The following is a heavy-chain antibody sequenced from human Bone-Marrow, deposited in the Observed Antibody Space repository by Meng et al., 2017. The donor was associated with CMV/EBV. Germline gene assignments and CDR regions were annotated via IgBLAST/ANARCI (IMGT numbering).Heavy chain of an antibody. CDR2: MQNNEISR. Sequence: GSLRLSCAATGFTFSSFGAHWVRQAPGKGLEWVAFMQNNEISRHYVDSVKGRFSVSSDNSKSTLYLEMSGLRSDDTAVYWCARDLRRGSFAFDSWGQGTMVTFSS. V-gene: IGHV3-30*02. D-gene: IGHD1-26*01. J-gene: IGHJ3*02. CDR1: GFTFSSFG. CDR3: ARDLRRGSFAFDS.